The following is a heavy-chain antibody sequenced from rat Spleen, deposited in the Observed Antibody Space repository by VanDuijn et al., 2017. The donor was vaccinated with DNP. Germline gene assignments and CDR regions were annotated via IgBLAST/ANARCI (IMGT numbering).Heavy chain of an antibody. CDR2: INYSGYT. V-gene: IGHV3-1*01. CDR1: GYSITSNY. CDR3: ARANDGYYPNWYFDL. D-gene: IGHD1-12*03. Sequence: EVQLQASGPGLVKPSQSLSLTCSVTGYSITSNYWGWIRLFPGNKMEWIGYINYSGYTGYNPSLKSRSSITTDTSKNQFFLQLNSVTTEDTATYYCARANDGYYPNWYFDLWGPGTMVTVSS. J-gene: IGHJ1*01.